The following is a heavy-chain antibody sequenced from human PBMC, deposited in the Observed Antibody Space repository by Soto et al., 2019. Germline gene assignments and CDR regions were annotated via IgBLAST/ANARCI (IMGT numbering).Heavy chain of an antibody. J-gene: IGHJ4*02. CDR3: AKVQEFCGFNCYIVDS. CDR1: GFTFSNSA. CDR2: ISSSGGRT. D-gene: IGHD2-21*02. V-gene: IGHV3-23*01. Sequence: VGSLRLSCVASGFTFSNSAMSWVRHVPGKGLEWAAGISSSGGRTNYADSVKGRFTISRDNSKDALYLQMNSLRAEDTAPYYCAKVQEFCGFNCYIVDSWGQGVLVTV.